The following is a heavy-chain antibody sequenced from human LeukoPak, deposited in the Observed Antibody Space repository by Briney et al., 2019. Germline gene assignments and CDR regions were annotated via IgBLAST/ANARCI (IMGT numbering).Heavy chain of an antibody. Sequence: GESLKISCKGSGYSFTSYWMGWVRQMPGKGLEWMGIIYPGDSDTRYSPSFQGQVTISADKSISTAYLQWSSLKASDTAMYYCARSVVVPAAIGWFDPWGQGTLVTVSS. CDR3: ARSVVVPAAIGWFDP. V-gene: IGHV5-51*01. J-gene: IGHJ5*02. D-gene: IGHD2-2*01. CDR2: IYPGDSDT. CDR1: GYSFTSYW.